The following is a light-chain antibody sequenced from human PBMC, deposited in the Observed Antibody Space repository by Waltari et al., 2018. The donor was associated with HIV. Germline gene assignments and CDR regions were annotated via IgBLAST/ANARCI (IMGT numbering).Light chain of an antibody. CDR2: EVS. Sequence: QSALTQPASVSGSPGQSITISCTGPTSDVGAYKYVSWYQQQPGKAPKLMVYEVSNRPSGVSNRFSGSKAGNTASLTISGRQAEDEADYFCSSYTSSSTLVFGSGTKVTVL. V-gene: IGLV2-14*01. J-gene: IGLJ1*01. CDR3: SSYTSSSTLV. CDR1: TSDVGAYKY.